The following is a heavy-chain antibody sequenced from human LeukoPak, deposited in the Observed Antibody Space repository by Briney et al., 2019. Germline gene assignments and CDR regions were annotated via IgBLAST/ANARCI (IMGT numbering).Heavy chain of an antibody. CDR3: ARGRGYSSGRGLWFDP. CDR2: INHSGDT. V-gene: IGHV4-34*01. Sequence: SESLSLTCAVYGEGLSDYYWSWIRQPPGKGLEWIGEINHSGDTNYNPSLKSRVIISVDTSKNQFSLKLTSVIAADTAVYYCARGRGYSSGRGLWFDPWGQGTLVTVSS. CDR1: GEGLSDYY. J-gene: IGHJ5*02. D-gene: IGHD6-19*01.